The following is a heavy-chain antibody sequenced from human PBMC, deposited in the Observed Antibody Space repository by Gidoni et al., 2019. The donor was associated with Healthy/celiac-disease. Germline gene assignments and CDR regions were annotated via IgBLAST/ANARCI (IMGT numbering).Heavy chain of an antibody. J-gene: IGHJ4*02. CDR1: GGSISSGSYY. V-gene: IGHV4-61*02. D-gene: IGHD3-22*01. CDR3: AREGYYDSSDY. CDR2: IYTSGST. Sequence: QVQLQESGPGLVKPSQTPSLTCTVSGGSISSGSYYWSWIRQPAGKGLEWIGRIYTSGSTNYNPSLKSRVTISVDTSKNQFSLKLSSVTAADTAVYYCAREGYYDSSDYWGQGTLVTVSS.